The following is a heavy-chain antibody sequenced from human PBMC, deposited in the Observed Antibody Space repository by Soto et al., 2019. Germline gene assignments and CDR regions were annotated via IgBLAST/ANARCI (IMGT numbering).Heavy chain of an antibody. CDR3: AKGKSGIKGVFDYYYYGMDV. V-gene: IGHV3-23*01. J-gene: IGHJ6*02. D-gene: IGHD3-10*02. CDR1: GFTFSSYP. CDR2: ISGSGGST. Sequence: GGSLRLSCAASGFTFSSYPMSWVRQAPGKGQEWVSAISGSGGSTYYADSVMGRFTISRDNSKNTLYLQMNSLRAEDTAVYYCAKGKSGIKGVFDYYYYGMDVWGQGTTVTVSS.